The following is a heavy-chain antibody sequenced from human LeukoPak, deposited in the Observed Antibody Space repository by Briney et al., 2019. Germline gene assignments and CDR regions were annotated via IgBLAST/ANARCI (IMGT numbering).Heavy chain of an antibody. CDR2: IFYSGST. Sequence: SETLSLTCTVSGGSISTSNYYWGWIRQPPGKGLEWIGNIFYSGSTYYSPSLRSRVTISLDTSRNQFSLKLNSVTAADTAVYYCARDPTGEMGGYLQWAPGAFDIWGQGTMVTVSS. CDR3: ARDPTGEMGGYLQWAPGAFDI. D-gene: IGHD3-16*02. CDR1: GGSISTSNYY. J-gene: IGHJ3*02. V-gene: IGHV4-39*02.